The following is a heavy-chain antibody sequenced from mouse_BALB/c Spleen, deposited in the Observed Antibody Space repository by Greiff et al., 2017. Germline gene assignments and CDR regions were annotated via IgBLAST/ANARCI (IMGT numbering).Heavy chain of an antibody. J-gene: IGHJ2*01. V-gene: IGHV5-17*02. CDR1: GFTFSSFG. CDR3: ARGYYGSSPDY. CDR2: ISSGSSTI. D-gene: IGHD1-1*01. Sequence: EVQGVESGGGLVQPGGSRKLSCAASGFTFSSFGMHWVRQAPEKGLEWVAYISSGSSTIYYADTVKGRFTISRDNPKNTLFLQMTSLRSEDTAMYYCARGYYGSSPDYWGQGTTLTVSS.